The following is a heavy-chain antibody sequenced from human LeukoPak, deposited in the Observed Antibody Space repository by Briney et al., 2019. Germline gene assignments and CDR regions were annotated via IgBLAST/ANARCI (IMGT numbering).Heavy chain of an antibody. Sequence: SETLSLNCTVSGGSISSYYWSWIRQPPGKGLEWIGYIYYSGSTNYNPSLKSRVTISVDTSKNQFSLKLSSVTAADTAVYYCAGDYGDYYAFDIWGQGTMVTVSS. CDR3: AGDYGDYYAFDI. J-gene: IGHJ3*02. CDR1: GGSISSYY. CDR2: IYYSGST. D-gene: IGHD4-17*01. V-gene: IGHV4-59*03.